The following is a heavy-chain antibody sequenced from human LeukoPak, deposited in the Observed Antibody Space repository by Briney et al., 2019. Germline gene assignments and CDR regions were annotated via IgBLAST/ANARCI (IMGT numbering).Heavy chain of an antibody. Sequence: GASVKVSCKASGYIFTGYYMHWVRQAPGQGLKWMGWINPNSGGTKYAQQFQGRVTMTRDTSISTAYMELSRLTSDDTAVYYCARGEGDSSSWPLNYWGQGTLVPVSS. V-gene: IGHV1-2*02. D-gene: IGHD6-13*01. CDR3: ARGEGDSSSWPLNY. J-gene: IGHJ4*02. CDR2: INPNSGGT. CDR1: GYIFTGYY.